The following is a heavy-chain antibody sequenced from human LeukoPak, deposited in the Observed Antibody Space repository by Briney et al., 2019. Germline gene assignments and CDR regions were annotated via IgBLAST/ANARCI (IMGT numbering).Heavy chain of an antibody. CDR1: GFTFSDHY. CDR3: AANYYDSSGPLDY. D-gene: IGHD3-22*01. V-gene: IGHV3-11*04. Sequence: GGSLRLSCAASGFTFSDHYKSWIRQAPGKRLEWVSYISSSGSTIYYADSVKGRFTISRDNAKNSLYLQMNSLRAEDTAVYYCAANYYDSSGPLDYWGQGTLVTVSS. J-gene: IGHJ4*02. CDR2: ISSSGSTI.